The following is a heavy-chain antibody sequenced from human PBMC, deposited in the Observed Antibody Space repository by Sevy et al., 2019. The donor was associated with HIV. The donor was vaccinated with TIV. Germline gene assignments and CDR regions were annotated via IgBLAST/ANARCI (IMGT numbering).Heavy chain of an antibody. CDR2: IYYSGST. D-gene: IGHD3-16*01. J-gene: IGHJ6*02. Sequence: SETLSLTCTVSGGSISSYYWSWIRQPPGKGLEWIGYIYYSGSTNYNPSLKSRVTISVDTSKNQFSLKLSSVTAADTAVYYCARKAGGHYYYGMDVWGQGTTVTVPS. V-gene: IGHV4-59*01. CDR3: ARKAGGHYYYGMDV. CDR1: GGSISSYY.